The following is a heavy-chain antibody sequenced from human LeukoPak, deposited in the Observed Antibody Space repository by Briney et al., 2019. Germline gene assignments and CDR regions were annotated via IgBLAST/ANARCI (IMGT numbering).Heavy chain of an antibody. CDR1: GYTFTGYY. Sequence: ASVKVSCKASGYTFTGYYMHWVRQAPGQGLEWMGRINPNSGGTNYAQKFQGKVTMTRDTSISTAYMELSRLRSDDTAVYYCARGGRRIAAAGTVFDYWGQGTLVTVSS. V-gene: IGHV1-2*06. D-gene: IGHD6-13*01. J-gene: IGHJ4*02. CDR3: ARGGRRIAAAGTVFDY. CDR2: INPNSGGT.